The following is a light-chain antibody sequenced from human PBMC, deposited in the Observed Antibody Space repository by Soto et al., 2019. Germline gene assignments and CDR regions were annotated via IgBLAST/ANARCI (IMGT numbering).Light chain of an antibody. V-gene: IGKV1-5*03. J-gene: IGKJ1*01. CDR1: QDISAW. CDR2: KAT. CDR3: QQYSAFPWT. Sequence: DIQMTQSTSTLSASVGDIVTITCRASQDISAWLAWYQQKPGKPPKLVIYKATALETGVPSRFSGSGSGTEFTLTISSLQPDDFTTYYCQQYSAFPWTFGQGTKVDIK.